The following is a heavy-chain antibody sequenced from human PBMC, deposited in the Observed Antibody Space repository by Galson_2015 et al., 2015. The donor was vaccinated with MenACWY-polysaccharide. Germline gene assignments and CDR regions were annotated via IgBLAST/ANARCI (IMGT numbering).Heavy chain of an antibody. V-gene: IGHV4-39*01. CDR3: ARLGVVVVPAADKPYWFDP. J-gene: IGHJ5*02. Sequence: NPSLKSRITISVDTSKNQFSLQLSSVTAADTAVYYCARLGVVVVPAADKPYWFDPWGQGTLVTVSS. D-gene: IGHD2-2*01.